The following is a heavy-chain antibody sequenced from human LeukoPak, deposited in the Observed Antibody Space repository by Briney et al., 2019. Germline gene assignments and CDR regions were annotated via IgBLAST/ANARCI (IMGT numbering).Heavy chain of an antibody. D-gene: IGHD3-10*01. V-gene: IGHV3-21*01. Sequence: GGSLRLSCAASGFTFSSYSMNWVRQAPGKGLEWVSSISSSSSYIYYADSVKGRFTISRDNAKNSLYLQTNSLRAEDTAVYYCACITMVRGVIIWGQGTLVTVSS. CDR2: ISSSSSYI. J-gene: IGHJ4*02. CDR1: GFTFSSYS. CDR3: ACITMVRGVII.